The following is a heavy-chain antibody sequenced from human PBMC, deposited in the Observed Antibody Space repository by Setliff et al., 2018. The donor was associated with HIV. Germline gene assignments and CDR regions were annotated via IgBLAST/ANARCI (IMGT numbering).Heavy chain of an antibody. Sequence: PSETLSLTCTVSGGSISSYYWSWIRQPPGKGLEWIGYIYTSGSTNYKPSLKSRVTISVDTSKNQFSLKLSSVTAADTAIYYCAKDYLSRRVVAATPTHTEYWGQGTLVTVSS. CDR1: GGSISSYY. CDR2: IYTSGST. CDR3: AKDYLSRRVVAATPTHTEY. D-gene: IGHD2-15*01. V-gene: IGHV4-4*09. J-gene: IGHJ4*02.